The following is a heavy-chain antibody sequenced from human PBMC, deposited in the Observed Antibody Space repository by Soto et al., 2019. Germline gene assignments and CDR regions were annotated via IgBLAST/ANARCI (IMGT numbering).Heavy chain of an antibody. V-gene: IGHV3-21*01. J-gene: IGHJ4*02. CDR1: GFTFSSYS. CDR2: ISSSSSYI. D-gene: IGHD3-9*01. CDR3: ARVGYFDWYNAIDY. Sequence: EVQLVESGGGLVKPGGSLRLSCAASGFTFSSYSMNWVRQAPGKGLEWVSSISSSSSYIYYADSVKGRFTISRDNAKNSLYLQMNSLRAEDTAVYYCARVGYFDWYNAIDYWGQGTLVTVSS.